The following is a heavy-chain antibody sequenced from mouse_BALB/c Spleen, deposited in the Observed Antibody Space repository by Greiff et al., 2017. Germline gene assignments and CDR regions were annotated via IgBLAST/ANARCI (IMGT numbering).Heavy chain of an antibody. CDR1: GFTFSSYA. D-gene: IGHD2-1*01. J-gene: IGHJ3*01. Sequence: EVQGVESGGGLVKPGGSLKLSCAASGFTFSSYAMSWVRQTPEKRLEWVASISSGGSTYYPDSVKGRFTISRDNARNILYLQMSSLRSEDTAMYYCARGQNYGNYPAWFAYWGQGTLVTVSA. CDR3: ARGQNYGNYPAWFAY. V-gene: IGHV5-6-5*01. CDR2: ISSGGST.